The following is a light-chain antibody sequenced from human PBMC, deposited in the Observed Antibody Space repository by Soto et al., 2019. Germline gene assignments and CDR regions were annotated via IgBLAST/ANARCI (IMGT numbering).Light chain of an antibody. V-gene: IGLV1-40*01. CDR3: HSYDSSLSGSDV. Sequence: QSVLTQPPSVSGAPGQRVTISCTGSSSNIGAGYDVHWYQQLPGTAPKLLIFGISNRPSGVPDRFSGSKSGTSASLAITGLQAEGEADYYCHSYDSSLSGSDVFGTGTKVTVL. CDR1: SSNIGAGYD. CDR2: GIS. J-gene: IGLJ1*01.